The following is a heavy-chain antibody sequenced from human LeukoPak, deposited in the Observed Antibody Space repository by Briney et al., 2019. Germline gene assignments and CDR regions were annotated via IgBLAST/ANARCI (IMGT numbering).Heavy chain of an antibody. CDR3: ARAYSSSWYWNWFDP. CDR1: GGSISSGGYS. Sequence: SETLSLTCAVSGGSISSGGYSWSWIRQPPGKGLEWIGYIYYSGNTYYNPSLKSRVTISVDTSKNQSSLKVSSVSAADTAVYYCARAYSSSWYWNWFDPWGQGTLVTVSS. CDR2: IYYSGNT. J-gene: IGHJ5*02. V-gene: IGHV4-30-4*07. D-gene: IGHD6-13*01.